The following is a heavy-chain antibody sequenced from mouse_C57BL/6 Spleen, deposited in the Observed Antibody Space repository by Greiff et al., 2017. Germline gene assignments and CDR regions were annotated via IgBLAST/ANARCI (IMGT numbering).Heavy chain of an antibody. CDR2: IDPNSGGT. CDR1: GYTFTSYW. Sequence: QVQLQQPGAELVKPGASVKLSCKASGYTFTSYWMHWVKQRPGRGLGWIGRIDPNSGGTKYNEKFKSKATLTVDKPSSAAYMQLSSLTSEDSAVYYCARWITTVVGYFDVWGTGTTVTVSS. J-gene: IGHJ1*03. V-gene: IGHV1-72*01. D-gene: IGHD1-1*01. CDR3: ARWITTVVGYFDV.